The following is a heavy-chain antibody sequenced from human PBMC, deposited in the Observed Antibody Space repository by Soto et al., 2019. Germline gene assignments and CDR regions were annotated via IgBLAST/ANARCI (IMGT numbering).Heavy chain of an antibody. CDR3: ARDMDGSSWYRVGY. V-gene: IGHV1-18*01. CDR1: GYTFISYG. Sequence: QVPLVQSGAEVKQPGAAVKVSCKGSGYTFISYGVNWVRQAPGQGLEWVGWISGYNGNTKYAQKFQGRVTMTTDTSSSTAYMELRSLRLDDTAVYYCARDMDGSSWYRVGYWGQGTLVTVSS. CDR2: ISGYNGNT. J-gene: IGHJ4*02. D-gene: IGHD6-13*01.